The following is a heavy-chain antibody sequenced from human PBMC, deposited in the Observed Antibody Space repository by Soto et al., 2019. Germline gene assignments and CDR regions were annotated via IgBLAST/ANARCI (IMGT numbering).Heavy chain of an antibody. D-gene: IGHD1-7*01. CDR1: GGSFTSNNW. CDR2: IYRTGST. CDR3: ASRDPGTSVDY. Sequence: SETLSLTCAVSGGSFTSNNWWTWVRQPPGQGLEWIGEIYRTGSTNYNPSLKSRVTISLDKSENQFSLKVTSLTAADTAVYYCASRDPGTSVDYWGQGTLVTRLL. V-gene: IGHV4-4*02. J-gene: IGHJ4*02.